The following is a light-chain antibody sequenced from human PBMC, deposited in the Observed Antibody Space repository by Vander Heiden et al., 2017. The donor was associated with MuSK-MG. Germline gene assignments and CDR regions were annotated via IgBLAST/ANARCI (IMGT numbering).Light chain of an antibody. CDR2: AAS. V-gene: IGKV1-9*01. Sequence: DIQLTQSPSFLSASVGDRVTITCRASQGISNYLTWYQQKPGKAPKLLIYAASTLQSGVPPRFSGSGSGTEFTLTITSLQPEDIATYYCQQLNNYLLTFGQGTRLEIK. J-gene: IGKJ5*01. CDR3: QQLNNYLLT. CDR1: QGISNY.